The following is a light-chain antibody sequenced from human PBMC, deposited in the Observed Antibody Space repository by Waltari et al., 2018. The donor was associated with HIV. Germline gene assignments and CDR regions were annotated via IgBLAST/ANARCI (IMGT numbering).Light chain of an antibody. J-gene: IGKJ4*01. V-gene: IGKV1-9*01. CDR2: VAS. CDR3: QQLNSDPLT. Sequence: DIHLTQSPPFLSASIGDRVTISCRATQGINSYFAWYQQKPGKAPKLLIYVASTLRSGVPSRVSGSGSGTEFTLTISNLQPEDSATYYCQQLNSDPLTFGGGTKVETK. CDR1: QGINSY.